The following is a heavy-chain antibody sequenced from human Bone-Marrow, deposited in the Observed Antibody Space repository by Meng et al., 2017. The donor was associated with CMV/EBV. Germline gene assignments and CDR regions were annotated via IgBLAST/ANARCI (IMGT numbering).Heavy chain of an antibody. CDR1: GGTFSRYA. J-gene: IGHJ4*02. CDR3: ARASSGSYYRLDY. D-gene: IGHD1-26*01. Sequence: SVKVSCKASGGTFSRYALSWVRQAPGQGLEWMGGIIPIFGTANYAQKFQGRVTITTDESTTTAYMELSSLRSEDTAVYYCARASSGSYYRLDYWGQGTLVAASS. V-gene: IGHV1-69*05. CDR2: IIPIFGTA.